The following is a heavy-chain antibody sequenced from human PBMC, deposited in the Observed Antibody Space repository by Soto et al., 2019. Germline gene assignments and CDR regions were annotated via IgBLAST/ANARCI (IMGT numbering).Heavy chain of an antibody. J-gene: IGHJ6*02. CDR2: INPYNANT. Sequence: ASVKVSCKTSGYTFTNHGINWVRQAPGQGLEWMGWINPYNANTNYAQKLQGRVTMTTDTSTSTAYMDLSSLRAEDTAVYYCVKDGSSGWPYFYDMDVWGQGTTVTVSS. CDR1: GYTFTNHG. D-gene: IGHD6-19*01. V-gene: IGHV1-18*04. CDR3: VKDGSSGWPYFYDMDV.